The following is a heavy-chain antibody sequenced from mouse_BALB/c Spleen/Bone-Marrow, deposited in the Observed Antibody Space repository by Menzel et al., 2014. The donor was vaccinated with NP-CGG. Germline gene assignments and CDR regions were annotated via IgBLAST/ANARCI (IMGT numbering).Heavy chain of an antibody. J-gene: IGHJ3*01. V-gene: IGHV2-9*02. Sequence: VMLVESGPGLVAPSQSLSITCTVSGFSLTSYGVHWVRQPPGKGLEWLGVIWAGGSTNYNSALMYRLSISKDNSKSQVFLKMNILQTNDTAMYYCASMITTAWFAYWGQGTLVTVSA. D-gene: IGHD2-4*01. CDR2: IWAGGST. CDR3: ASMITTAWFAY. CDR1: GFSLTSYG.